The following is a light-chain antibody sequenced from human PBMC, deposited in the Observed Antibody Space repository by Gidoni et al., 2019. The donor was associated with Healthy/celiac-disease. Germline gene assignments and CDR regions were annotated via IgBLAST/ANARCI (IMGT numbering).Light chain of an antibody. V-gene: IGLV3-1*01. CDR1: KLGDKY. CDR2: QDS. Sequence: SSELTQPPPVSLSPGQTASITCSGDKLGDKYACWYQQKPGQSPVLVIYQDSKRPSGIPERFSGSNSGNTATLTISGTQAMDEADYYCQAWDSSHVVFGGGTKLTVL. CDR3: QAWDSSHVV. J-gene: IGLJ2*01.